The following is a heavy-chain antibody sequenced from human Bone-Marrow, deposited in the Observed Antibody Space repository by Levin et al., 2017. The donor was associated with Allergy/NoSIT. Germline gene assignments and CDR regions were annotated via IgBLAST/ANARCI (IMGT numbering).Heavy chain of an antibody. CDR1: GFTFSSYA. V-gene: IGHV3-23*01. CDR2: ISGSGGST. D-gene: IGHD2-2*01. CDR3: ASEYCSSTSCYGIWFDP. Sequence: GGSLRLSCAASGFTFSSYAMSWVRQAPGKGLEWVSAISGSGGSTYYADSVKGRFTISRDNSKNTLYLQMNSLRAEDTAVYYCASEYCSSTSCYGIWFDPWGQGTLVTVSS. J-gene: IGHJ5*02.